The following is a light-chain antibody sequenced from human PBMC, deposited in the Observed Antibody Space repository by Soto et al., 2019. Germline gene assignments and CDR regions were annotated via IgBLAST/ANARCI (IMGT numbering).Light chain of an antibody. CDR1: QSISSW. V-gene: IGKV1-5*01. Sequence: DIQMTQSPSTLSASVGDRVTITCRASQSISSWLAWYQQKPGKAPKLLIYDASSLESGVPSRFSGSGSGTEFTLTITTLQPNDFAPYSCKQYNSYQSPFGRGPKLRSN. CDR2: DAS. J-gene: IGKJ2*01. CDR3: KQYNSYQSP.